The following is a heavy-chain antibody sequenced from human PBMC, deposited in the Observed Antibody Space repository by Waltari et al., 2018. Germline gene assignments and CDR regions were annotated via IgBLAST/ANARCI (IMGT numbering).Heavy chain of an antibody. Sequence: QLQLQESGPGLVKPSETLSLTCTVSGGSISSSSYYWGWIRQPPGKGLEWIGSIYYSGSTYYNPSLKSRVTISVDTSKNQFSLKLSSVTAADTAVYYCASGGGLLRFLEWLATWGWWGQGTLVTVSS. J-gene: IGHJ4*02. D-gene: IGHD3-3*01. V-gene: IGHV4-39*07. CDR2: IYYSGST. CDR1: GGSISSSSYY. CDR3: ASGGGLLRFLEWLATWGW.